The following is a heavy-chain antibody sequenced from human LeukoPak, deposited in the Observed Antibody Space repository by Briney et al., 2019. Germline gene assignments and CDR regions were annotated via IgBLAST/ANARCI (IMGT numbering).Heavy chain of an antibody. D-gene: IGHD2-2*01. J-gene: IGHJ5*02. Sequence: SETLSLTCAVYGGSFSGYYWSWIRQPPGKGLEWIGEINHSGSTNYNPSLKSRVTISVDTSKNQFSVKLSSVTAADTAVYYCARRLNCSSTSCLGWFDPWGQGALVTVSS. CDR3: ARRLNCSSTSCLGWFDP. CDR2: INHSGST. V-gene: IGHV4-34*01. CDR1: GGSFSGYY.